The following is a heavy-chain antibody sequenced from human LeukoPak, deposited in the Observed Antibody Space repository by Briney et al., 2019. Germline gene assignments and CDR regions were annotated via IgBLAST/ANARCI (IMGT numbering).Heavy chain of an antibody. V-gene: IGHV3-33*01. CDR3: ARDHDILAGLEY. D-gene: IGHD3-9*01. Sequence: PGRSLRLSCAASGFTFSSYGMHWVRKAPGKGLEWVAVIWYDGSNKYYADSVKGRFTISRDNSKNTLYLQMNSLRAEDTAVYYCARDHDILAGLEYWGQGTLVTVSS. CDR2: IWYDGSNK. J-gene: IGHJ4*02. CDR1: GFTFSSYG.